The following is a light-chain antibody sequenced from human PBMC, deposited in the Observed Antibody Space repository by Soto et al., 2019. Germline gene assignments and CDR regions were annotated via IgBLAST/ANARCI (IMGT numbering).Light chain of an antibody. CDR1: QSVTTQ. CDR2: GAS. J-gene: IGKJ1*01. V-gene: IGKV3-20*01. Sequence: IVLTQSPGTLSLSPGERATLSCRASQSVTTQLAWYQQKPGQAPRLIIHGASSRATGVPDRITGSGSGTDFTLAIRRLEPEDFPVYYCQQYGGSTRTFGQGTKVEIK. CDR3: QQYGGSTRT.